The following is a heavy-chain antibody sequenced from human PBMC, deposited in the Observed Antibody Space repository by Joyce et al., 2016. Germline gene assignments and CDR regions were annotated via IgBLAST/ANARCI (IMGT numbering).Heavy chain of an antibody. CDR1: GGSISSSTYY. Sequence: QLQLQESGPGLVKPSETLSLSCTVSGGSISSSTYYWGWIRQPPRKGLEWIGSVYYSGSTYSTPSLKSRVTISVDTSKNPFSLKLTSVTAADTAVYYCARSFFYCSGGSCFSGEWFDPWGQGTLVTVSS. CDR2: VYYSGST. J-gene: IGHJ5*02. CDR3: ARSFFYCSGGSCFSGEWFDP. V-gene: IGHV4-39*07. D-gene: IGHD2-15*01.